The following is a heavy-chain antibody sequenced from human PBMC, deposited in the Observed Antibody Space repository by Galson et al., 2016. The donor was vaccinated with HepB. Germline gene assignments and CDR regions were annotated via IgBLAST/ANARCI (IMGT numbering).Heavy chain of an antibody. CDR3: ARGDPWYSSGWGPDH. Sequence: SLRLSCAASGFTFKTYVMHWVRQAPGRGLEWVAAISHDGNKKYFADSVKGRFTVSRDNSMNTLFLQMSSLRVDYTAVYYCARGDPWYSSGWGPDHSGQGTLVSVSS. V-gene: IGHV3-33*01. CDR2: ISHDGNKK. CDR1: GFTFKTYV. D-gene: IGHD6-19*01. J-gene: IGHJ4*02.